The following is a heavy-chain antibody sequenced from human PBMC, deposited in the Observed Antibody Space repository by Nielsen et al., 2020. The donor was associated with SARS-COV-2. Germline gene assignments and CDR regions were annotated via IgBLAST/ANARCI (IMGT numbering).Heavy chain of an antibody. D-gene: IGHD2-15*01. CDR1: GFTFSDYY. Sequence: GGSLRLSCAASGFTFSDYYMSWIRQAPGKGLEWVSSISSSSSYIYYADSVKGRFTISRDNAKNSLYLQMNSLRAEDTAVYYCARESSGRYCSGGSCYLDYGGQGTLVTVSS. V-gene: IGHV3-11*06. CDR2: ISSSSSYI. CDR3: ARESSGRYCSGGSCYLDY. J-gene: IGHJ4*02.